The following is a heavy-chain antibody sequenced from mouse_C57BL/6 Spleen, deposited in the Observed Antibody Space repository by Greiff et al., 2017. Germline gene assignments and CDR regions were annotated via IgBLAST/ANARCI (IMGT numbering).Heavy chain of an antibody. D-gene: IGHD2-2*01. V-gene: IGHV3-6*01. Sequence: EVKLMESGPGLVKPSQSLSITCYVTGYSITSGYYWNWIRQFPGNKLEWMGYISYDGSNKYNPSLKNRISITRDTYKTQFFQKLNSVTTEDTATYDWANGYDEGVWFAYWGQGTLVTVSA. CDR2: ISYDGSN. CDR3: ANGYDEGVWFAY. CDR1: GYSITSGYY. J-gene: IGHJ3*01.